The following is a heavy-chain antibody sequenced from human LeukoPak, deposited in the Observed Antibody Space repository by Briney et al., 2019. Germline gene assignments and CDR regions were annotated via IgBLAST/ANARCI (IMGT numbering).Heavy chain of an antibody. CDR1: GGTFSSYA. D-gene: IGHD1-26*01. CDR2: IIPIFGIA. Sequence: SVKVSCRASGGTFSSYAISWVRQAPGQGLEWMGRIIPIFGIANYAQKFQGRVTITADKSTSTAYMELSSLRSEDTAVYYCAAIVGATNAFDIWGQGTMVTVSS. V-gene: IGHV1-69*04. CDR3: AAIVGATNAFDI. J-gene: IGHJ3*02.